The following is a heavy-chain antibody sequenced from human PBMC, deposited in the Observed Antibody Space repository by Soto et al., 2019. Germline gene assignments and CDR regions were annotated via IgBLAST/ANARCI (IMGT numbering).Heavy chain of an antibody. J-gene: IGHJ3*02. Sequence: QVQLVQSGAEVKKPGSSVKVSCKVSGGTFNIRWVRQAPGQGLEWMGGIIPVIDTANYARKFQGRVVISADRATNIVYMEMMSLTLEDTAVYYWARGSGAEAFDIWGQGTMVTVSS. CDR1: GGTFN. V-gene: IGHV1-69*06. CDR2: IIPVIDTA. CDR3: ARGSGAEAFDI. D-gene: IGHD7-27*01.